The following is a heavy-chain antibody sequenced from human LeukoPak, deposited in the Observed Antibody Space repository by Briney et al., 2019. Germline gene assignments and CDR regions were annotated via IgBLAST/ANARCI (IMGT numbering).Heavy chain of an antibody. D-gene: IGHD3-3*02. Sequence: GGSLRLSCAASGFTFSSYWMYWVRQAPGKGLVWVSRINSDGSSTSYADSVKGRFTISRDSAKNTLYLQMNSLRAEDTALYHCARGGLAIDYWGQGTLVTVSS. CDR1: GFTFSSYW. CDR3: ARGGLAIDY. J-gene: IGHJ4*02. CDR2: INSDGSST. V-gene: IGHV3-74*01.